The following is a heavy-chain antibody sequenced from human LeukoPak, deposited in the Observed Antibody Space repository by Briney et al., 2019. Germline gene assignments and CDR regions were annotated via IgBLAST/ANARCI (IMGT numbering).Heavy chain of an antibody. V-gene: IGHV3-23*01. D-gene: IGHD3-10*02. J-gene: IGHJ6*04. Sequence: PGGSLRLSCAASEFTFSSYAMSWVRQAPGKGLEWVSAISGSGGSTYYADSVKGRFTISRDNAKNSLYLQMNSLRAEDTAVYYCAELGITMIGGVWGKGTTVTISS. CDR1: EFTFSSYA. CDR2: ISGSGGST. CDR3: AELGITMIGGV.